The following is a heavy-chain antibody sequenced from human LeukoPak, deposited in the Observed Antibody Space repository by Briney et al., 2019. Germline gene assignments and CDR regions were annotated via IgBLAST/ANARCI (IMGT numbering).Heavy chain of an antibody. Sequence: SETLSLTCAVYGVSFSGYYWSWIRQPPGKGLEWIGEINHSGSTNYNPSLKSRVTISVDTSKNQFSLKLSSVTAADTAVYYCARGLGYDFWSGYYTFGWFDPWGQGTLVTVSS. V-gene: IGHV4-34*01. J-gene: IGHJ5*02. CDR3: ARGLGYDFWSGYYTFGWFDP. CDR2: INHSGST. D-gene: IGHD3-3*01. CDR1: GVSFSGYY.